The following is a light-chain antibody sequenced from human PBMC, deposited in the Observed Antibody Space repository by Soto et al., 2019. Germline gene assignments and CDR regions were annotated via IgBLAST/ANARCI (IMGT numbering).Light chain of an antibody. J-gene: IGKJ1*01. V-gene: IGKV3-15*01. CDR1: QSVSSN. Sequence: EMVMTQSPATLSVSPGERATLSCRASQSVSSNLAWYQQKPGQAPRLLIYGASTRATGIPARFSGSGSGTEFTLTISSRQSEDFAVYYCQQYNNWPPLTFGQGTKVEIK. CDR3: QQYNNWPPLT. CDR2: GAS.